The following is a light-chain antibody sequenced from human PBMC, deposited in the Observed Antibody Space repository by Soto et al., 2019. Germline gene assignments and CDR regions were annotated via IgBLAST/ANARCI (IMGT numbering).Light chain of an antibody. J-gene: IGKJ4*01. Sequence: EIVLTQSPATLSLSPGERATLSCRASQSVSSYLAWYQQKPGQAPRLLIYDASNRATSIPARFSGSGSGTDFTLTISSLEPEDVAVYYCQQRSNWPGLTFGGGTKVEIK. V-gene: IGKV3-11*01. CDR2: DAS. CDR3: QQRSNWPGLT. CDR1: QSVSSY.